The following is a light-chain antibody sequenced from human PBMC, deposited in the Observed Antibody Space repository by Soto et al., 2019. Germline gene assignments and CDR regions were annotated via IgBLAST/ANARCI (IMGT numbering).Light chain of an antibody. CDR2: EGS. CDR3: CSYAGSSTFHVV. J-gene: IGLJ2*01. Sequence: QSALTQPASVSGSPGQSITISCXXXXXXXXSYNLVSWYQQHPGKAPKLMIYEGSKRPSGVSNRFSGSKSGNTASLTISGLQAEDEADYYCCSYAGSSTFHVVFGGGTKLTVL. CDR1: XXXXXSYNL. V-gene: IGLV2-23*03.